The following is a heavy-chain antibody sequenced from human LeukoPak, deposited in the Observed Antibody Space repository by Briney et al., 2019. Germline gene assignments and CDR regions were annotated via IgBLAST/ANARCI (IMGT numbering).Heavy chain of an antibody. J-gene: IGHJ4*02. CDR3: ARGAHIVVEPTPYYFDY. CDR1: GYTFTSYY. Sequence: ASVKVSCKASGYTFTSYYMHWVRQAPGQGLEWMGIINPSGGSTSYAQKFQGRVTMTRDTSTSTVYMELSSLRSEDTAVYYCARGAHIVVEPTPYYFDYWGQGTLVTVSS. CDR2: INPSGGST. V-gene: IGHV1-46*03. D-gene: IGHD2-21*01.